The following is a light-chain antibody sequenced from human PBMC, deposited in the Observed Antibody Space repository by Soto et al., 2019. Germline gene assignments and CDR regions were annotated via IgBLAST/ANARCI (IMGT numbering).Light chain of an antibody. CDR1: SSNIGSKS. J-gene: IGLJ2*01. CDR3: GAWDDTLNVLV. V-gene: IGLV1-44*01. Sequence: QAVVTQPPSVSGTPGQTVTISCSGSSSNIGSKSVQWYQQLPETAPKLLIYSNNQRPSGVPDRVSGSKSGTSASLAISGLLSEDEAHYYCGAWDDTLNVLVFGGGTKLTVL. CDR2: SNN.